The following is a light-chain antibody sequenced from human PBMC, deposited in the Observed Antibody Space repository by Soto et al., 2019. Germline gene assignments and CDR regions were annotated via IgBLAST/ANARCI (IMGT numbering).Light chain of an antibody. CDR3: SSYAGSNNWV. CDR1: SSDVGSYNY. CDR2: EVS. J-gene: IGLJ3*02. V-gene: IGLV2-8*01. Sequence: QSALTQPPSASGSPGQSVNISCTGTSSDVGSYNYVSWYQQHPGKAPKLMIYEVSKRPSGVPDRFSGSKSGNTASLTVSGLKAEDEADYYCSSYAGSNNWVFGGGTKRTVL.